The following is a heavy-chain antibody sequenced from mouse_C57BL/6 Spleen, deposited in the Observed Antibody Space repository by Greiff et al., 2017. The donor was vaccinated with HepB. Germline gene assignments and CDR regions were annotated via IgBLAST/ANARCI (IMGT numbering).Heavy chain of an antibody. CDR2: ISSGSSTI. Sequence: EVQRVESGGGLVKPGGSLKLSCAASGFTFSDYGMHWVRQAPEKGLEWVAYISSGSSTIYYADTVKGRFTISRDNAKNTLFLQMTSLRSEDTAMYYCARPGDYADGYYFDYWGQGTTLTVSS. D-gene: IGHD2-4*01. V-gene: IGHV5-17*01. CDR3: ARPGDYADGYYFDY. CDR1: GFTFSDYG. J-gene: IGHJ2*01.